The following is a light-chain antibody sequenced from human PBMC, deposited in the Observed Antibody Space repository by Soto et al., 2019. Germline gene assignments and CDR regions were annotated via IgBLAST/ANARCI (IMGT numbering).Light chain of an antibody. CDR2: DAS. Sequence: EIVLTQSPATLSLSPGERATLSCRASQSVSSYLAWYQQKPGQAPRLRIYDASSRATGIPARFSGSGSGTDFTLTISSLEPEEFAIYYCQERSNWPPVTFGGGTKVEIK. CDR3: QERSNWPPVT. CDR1: QSVSSY. V-gene: IGKV3-11*01. J-gene: IGKJ4*01.